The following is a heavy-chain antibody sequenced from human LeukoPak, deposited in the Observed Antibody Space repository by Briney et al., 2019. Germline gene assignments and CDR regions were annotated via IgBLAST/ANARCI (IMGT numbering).Heavy chain of an antibody. V-gene: IGHV1-2*06. Sequence: APSVKVSCKASGYTFTGYYMHWVRQAPGQGLEWMGRINPNRGGTNYAQKFQGRVTMTRDTPIHTACMELSRLRSDDTAVYYCARDRGHYWGQGTLVTVSS. CDR2: INPNRGGT. J-gene: IGHJ4*02. CDR3: ARDRGHY. CDR1: GYTFTGYY.